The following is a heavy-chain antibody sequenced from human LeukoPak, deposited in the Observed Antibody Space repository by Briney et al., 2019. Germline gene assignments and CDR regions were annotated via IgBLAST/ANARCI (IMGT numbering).Heavy chain of an antibody. J-gene: IGHJ6*02. D-gene: IGHD3-10*01. CDR2: IYPGDSDT. Sequence: GESLKISCKGSGSIFTSYWIGWVRQLPGKGLEWMGIIYPGDSDTRYSPSFQGQVTISADKSISTAYLQWSSLKASDTAMYYCGTFCGSGSQYYYYGMDVWGQGTTVTVSS. CDR1: GSIFTSYW. CDR3: GTFCGSGSQYYYYGMDV. V-gene: IGHV5-51*01.